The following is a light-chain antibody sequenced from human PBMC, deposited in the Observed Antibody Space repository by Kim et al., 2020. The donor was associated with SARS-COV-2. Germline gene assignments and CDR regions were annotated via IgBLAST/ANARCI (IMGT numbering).Light chain of an antibody. V-gene: IGLV1-40*01. CDR2: RNY. Sequence: QSVLTQPPSVSGAPGQRVTISCTGSNSNFGAGYDVNWYQQFPGTAPKLLIYRNYNRPSGVPGRFSASKSGTSASLAITGLQAEDEADYFCQSYDRTLSASVFGGGTQLTVL. J-gene: IGLJ2*01. CDR1: NSNFGAGYD. CDR3: QSYDRTLSASV.